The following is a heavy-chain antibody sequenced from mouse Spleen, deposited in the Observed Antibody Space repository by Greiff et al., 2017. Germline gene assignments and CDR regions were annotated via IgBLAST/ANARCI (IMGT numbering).Heavy chain of an antibody. CDR2: IDPSDSYT. J-gene: IGHJ3*01. V-gene: IGHV1-50*01. CDR1: GYGFTSYW. D-gene: IGHD4-1*01. Sequence: QVQLQQPGAELVKPGASVKLSCKASGYGFTSYWMQWVKQRPGQGLEWIGEIDPSDSYTNYNQKFKGKATLTVDTSSSTAYMQLSSLTSEDSAVYYCARGELGRGAYWGQGTLVTVSA. CDR3: ARGELGRGAY.